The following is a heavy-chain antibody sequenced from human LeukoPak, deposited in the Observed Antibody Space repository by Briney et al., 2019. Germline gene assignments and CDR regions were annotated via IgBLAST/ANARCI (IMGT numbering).Heavy chain of an antibody. CDR2: IYTSGST. V-gene: IGHV4-4*07. CDR3: ARGERGSSWYSDWFDP. CDR1: GGSISSYY. D-gene: IGHD6-13*01. Sequence: SETLSLTCTVSGGSISSYYWSWIRQPAGKGLEWIGRIYTSGSTNYNPSLKSRVTMSVDTSKNQFSLKLSSVTAADTAVYYCARGERGSSWYSDWFDPWGQGTLVTVSS. J-gene: IGHJ5*02.